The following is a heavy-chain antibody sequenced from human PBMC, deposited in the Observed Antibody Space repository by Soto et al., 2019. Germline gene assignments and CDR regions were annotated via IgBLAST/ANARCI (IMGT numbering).Heavy chain of an antibody. D-gene: IGHD3-22*01. V-gene: IGHV3-15*01. CDR1: GFTFSNAW. CDR2: IKSKTDGGTT. Sequence: PGGSLRLSCAASGFTFSNAWMSWVRQAPGKGLEWVGRIKSKTDGGTTDYAAPVKGRFTISRDDSKNTLYLQMNSLKTEDTAVYYCTTYYHDRDRPAFDIWGQGTMVTVSS. J-gene: IGHJ3*02. CDR3: TTYYHDRDRPAFDI.